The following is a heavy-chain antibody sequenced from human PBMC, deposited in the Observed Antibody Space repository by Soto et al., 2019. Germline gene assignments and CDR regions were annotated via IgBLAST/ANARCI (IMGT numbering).Heavy chain of an antibody. CDR1: GFTFSSYE. CDR2: IISSGSTI. Sequence: GGSLRLSCAASGFTFSSYEMNWVRQAPGKGLEWVSYIISSGSTIYYADSVKGRFTISRDNAKNSLYLQMNSLRAEDTAVYYCARPEYSSSPYYFDYWGQGTLVTVSS. J-gene: IGHJ4*02. V-gene: IGHV3-48*03. D-gene: IGHD6-6*01. CDR3: ARPEYSSSPYYFDY.